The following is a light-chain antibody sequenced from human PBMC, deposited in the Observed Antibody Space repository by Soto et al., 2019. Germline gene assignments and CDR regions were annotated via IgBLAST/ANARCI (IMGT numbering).Light chain of an antibody. CDR1: QSVGSNY. CDR2: GAS. J-gene: IGKJ4*01. CDR3: QQYGSSPLT. Sequence: EIVLTQSPGTLSLSPGERATLSCRASQSVGSNYLAWYQQKPGQAPRILIYGASSRATGIPDRFSGSGSGTDFTLTISRLEPEDFALYYCQQYGSSPLTFGGGTKVEIK. V-gene: IGKV3-20*01.